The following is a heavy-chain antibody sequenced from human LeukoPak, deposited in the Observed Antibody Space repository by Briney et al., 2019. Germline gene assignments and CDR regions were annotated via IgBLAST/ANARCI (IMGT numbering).Heavy chain of an antibody. V-gene: IGHV4-59*08. Sequence: ETLSLTCTVSGGSISSYYWSWIRQPPGKGLEWIGYIYYSGSTKYNPSLKSRVTISVDTSKNQVSLKLSSVTAADTAVYYCARSSTYYYDRSGDSSPFDYWGQGTMVTVSS. CDR1: GGSISSYY. CDR2: IYYSGST. D-gene: IGHD3-22*01. CDR3: ARSSTYYYDRSGDSSPFDY. J-gene: IGHJ4*02.